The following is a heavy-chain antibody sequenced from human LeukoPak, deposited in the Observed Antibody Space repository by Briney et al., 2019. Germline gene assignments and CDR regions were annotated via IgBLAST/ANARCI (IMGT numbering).Heavy chain of an antibody. CDR2: INPNSGGT. CDR3: AKVAGQQFIVGTTLPFDY. CDR1: GYTFTDYY. V-gene: IGHV1-2*02. Sequence: GASVKVSCKASGYTFTDYYMHWVRQAPGQGLEWMGWINPNSGGTNYAQKFQGRVTMTRDTSISTAYIELSGLRSDDTAVYYCAKVAGQQFIVGTTLPFDYWGQGTLVTVSS. D-gene: IGHD1-26*01. J-gene: IGHJ4*02.